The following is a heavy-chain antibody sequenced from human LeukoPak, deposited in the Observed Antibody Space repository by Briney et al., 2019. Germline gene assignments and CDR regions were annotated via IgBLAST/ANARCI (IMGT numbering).Heavy chain of an antibody. Sequence: SETLSLTCAVSGYSISSGYYRGWIRQPPGKGLEWIGRIYHSGSTYYNPSLKSRVTISVDTSKNQFSLKLSSVTAADTAVYYCARTDFWSGYYRNFDYWGQGTLVTVS. V-gene: IGHV4-38-2*01. J-gene: IGHJ4*02. CDR3: ARTDFWSGYYRNFDY. CDR1: GYSISSGYY. D-gene: IGHD3-3*01. CDR2: IYHSGST.